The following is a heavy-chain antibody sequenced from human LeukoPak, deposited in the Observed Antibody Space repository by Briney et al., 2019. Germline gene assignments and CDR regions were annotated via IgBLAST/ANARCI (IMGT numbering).Heavy chain of an antibody. CDR3: ARDARRGTPAGGTYYYYYGMDV. J-gene: IGHJ6*02. CDR2: ISYDGSNK. Sequence: GGSLRLSCAASGFTFSSYAMHWVRQAPGKGLGWVAVISYDGSNKYYADSVKGRFTISRDNSKNTLYLQMNSLRAEDTAVYYCARDARRGTPAGGTYYYYYGMDVWGQGTTVTVSS. CDR1: GFTFSSYA. V-gene: IGHV3-30-3*01. D-gene: IGHD1-1*01.